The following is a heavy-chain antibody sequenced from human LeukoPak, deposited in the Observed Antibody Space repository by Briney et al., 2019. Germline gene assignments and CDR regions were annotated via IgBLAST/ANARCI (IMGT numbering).Heavy chain of an antibody. V-gene: IGHV3-30-3*01. D-gene: IGHD6-19*01. CDR3: ARVIAVAGTNWFDP. CDR1: GFTLSSYA. J-gene: IGHJ5*02. CDR2: ISYDGSNK. Sequence: PGGSLRLSCAASGFTLSSYAMHWVRQAPGKGLEWVAVISYDGSNKYYADSVKGRFTISRDNAKNSLYLQMNSLRAEDTAVYYCARVIAVAGTNWFDPWGQGTLVTVSS.